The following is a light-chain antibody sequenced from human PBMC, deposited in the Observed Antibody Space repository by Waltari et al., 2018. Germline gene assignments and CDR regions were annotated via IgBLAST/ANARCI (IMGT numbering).Light chain of an antibody. V-gene: IGKV1-39*01. CDR3: QQRYSTLYT. CDR2: AAS. CDR1: QSISSY. Sequence: IQMTQPPSSLSASVGDRVTITCRASQSISSYLDWYQQKPGKAPKLLIYAASSLQRGVPSRFSGSGSATDFTLTISSLQPEDFATYYCQQRYSTLYTFRQGTKLEIK. J-gene: IGKJ2*01.